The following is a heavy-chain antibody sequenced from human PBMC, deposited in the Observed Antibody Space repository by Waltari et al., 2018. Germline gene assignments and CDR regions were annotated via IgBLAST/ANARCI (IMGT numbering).Heavy chain of an antibody. CDR2: IYHSGST. CDR1: GYSISSGYY. Sequence: QVQLQESGPGLVKPSETLSLTCAVSGYSISSGYYWGWIRQPPGKGLEWIGSIYHSGSTYYNPSLKIRFTISVDTSKNQFSLKLSSVTAADTAVYYCARRAAIAATGPTYYMDVWGKGTTVTVSS. D-gene: IGHD6-13*01. J-gene: IGHJ6*03. CDR3: ARRAAIAATGPTYYMDV. V-gene: IGHV4-38-2*01.